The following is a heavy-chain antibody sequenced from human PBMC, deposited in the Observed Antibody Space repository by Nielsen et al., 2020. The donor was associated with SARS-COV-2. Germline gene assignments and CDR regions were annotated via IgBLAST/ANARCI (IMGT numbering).Heavy chain of an antibody. CDR1: GYTFTSYG. J-gene: IGHJ5*02. D-gene: IGHD5-12*01. Sequence: ASVKVSCKASGYTFTSYGISWVRQAPGQGLEWMGWISAYNGNTNYAQKLQGRVTMTTDTSTSTAYMELRSLRSDDTAVYYCARGGYSGYDKNNWFDPWGQGTLVTVSS. CDR3: ARGGYSGYDKNNWFDP. CDR2: ISAYNGNT. V-gene: IGHV1-18*01.